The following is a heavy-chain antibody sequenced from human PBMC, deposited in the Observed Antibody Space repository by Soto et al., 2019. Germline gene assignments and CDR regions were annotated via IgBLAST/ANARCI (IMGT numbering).Heavy chain of an antibody. D-gene: IGHD3-9*01. Sequence: GGSLRLSCAASGFTFSSYSMNWVRQAPGKGLEWVSSIIISSSYIYYADSVKGRYTISRDNAKNSLYLQMNSLRAKDTAVYYCARDRVLRYFDWLSHDAFDIWGQGTMVTVSS. CDR3: ARDRVLRYFDWLSHDAFDI. CDR1: GFTFSSYS. CDR2: IIISSSYI. J-gene: IGHJ3*02. V-gene: IGHV3-21*01.